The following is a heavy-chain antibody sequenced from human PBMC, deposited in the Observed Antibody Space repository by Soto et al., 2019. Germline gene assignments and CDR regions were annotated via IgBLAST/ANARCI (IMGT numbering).Heavy chain of an antibody. Sequence: PVKVSCKASGGTFSSYLISWLRQAPGQGLEWMGRIIPILGIANYAQKFQGRVTITADKSTSTAYMELSSLRSEDTAVYYCARDRGIGAFDIWGQGTMVTVSS. D-gene: IGHD1-20*01. V-gene: IGHV1-69*04. CDR1: GGTFSSYL. CDR2: IIPILGIA. CDR3: ARDRGIGAFDI. J-gene: IGHJ3*02.